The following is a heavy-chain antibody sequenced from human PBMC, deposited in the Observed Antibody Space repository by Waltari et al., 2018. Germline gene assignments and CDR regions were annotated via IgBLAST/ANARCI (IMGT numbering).Heavy chain of an antibody. V-gene: IGHV4-59*01. J-gene: IGHJ4*02. Sequence: QVQLQESGPGLVKPSETLSLTCTVSGGSITSYYWSWLRQSPGKGLEWIGYIHYSGSTNYNPSLKSRVTISVDTSKNQFSLKLTSVTAADTAVYYCARDGCSGGSCYPHYWGQGTLVTVSS. CDR2: IHYSGST. D-gene: IGHD2-15*01. CDR1: GGSITSYY. CDR3: ARDGCSGGSCYPHY.